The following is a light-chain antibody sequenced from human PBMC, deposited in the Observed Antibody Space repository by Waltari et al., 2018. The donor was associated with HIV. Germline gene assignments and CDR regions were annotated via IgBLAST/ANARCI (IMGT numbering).Light chain of an antibody. J-gene: IGLJ3*02. Sequence: SYELTQPPSVSVSPGQTARITCSAASFPKQNVYWYQQRPGRAPALVIYKDSERPSAIPERFSGSRSGTTVTLTISGVQADDEADYYCQSADSSGSSWVFGGGTKLTV. CDR2: KDS. CDR3: QSADSSGSSWV. V-gene: IGLV3-25*03. CDR1: SFPKQN.